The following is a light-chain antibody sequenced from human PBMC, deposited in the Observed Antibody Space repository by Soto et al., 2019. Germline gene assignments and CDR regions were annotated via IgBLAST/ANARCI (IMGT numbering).Light chain of an antibody. CDR3: QQYGSSSWT. V-gene: IGKV3-11*01. CDR2: DAF. Sequence: LSLSPGERATLSCRASQSVATYVAWYQQKPGQAPRLLIYDAFNRATGTPARFSGSGSGTDFTLTISSLEPADSAVYYCQQYGSSSWTFGQGTKVDIK. J-gene: IGKJ1*01. CDR1: QSVATY.